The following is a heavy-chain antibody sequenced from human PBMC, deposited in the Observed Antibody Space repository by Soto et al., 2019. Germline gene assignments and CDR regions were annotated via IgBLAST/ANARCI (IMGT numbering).Heavy chain of an antibody. CDR2: INIDGSII. V-gene: IGHV3-74*01. CDR1: GFTFSSYW. CDR3: ARDKGVTNKGLFED. Sequence: TGGSLRLSCAASGFTFSSYWMHWVLQAPGKGLVWVSRINIDGSIIAYADSVKGRFTISRDNAKNTLSLQMNSLRAEDTAVYYCARDKGVTNKGLFEDSGQGTQVTVSS. D-gene: IGHD4-17*01. J-gene: IGHJ4*02.